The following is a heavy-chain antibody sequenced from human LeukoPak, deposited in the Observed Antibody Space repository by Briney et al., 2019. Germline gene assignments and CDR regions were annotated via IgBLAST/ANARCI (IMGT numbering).Heavy chain of an antibody. CDR3: ARAKYDSSGYYYSGFDI. CDR1: GFTFSDYY. CDR2: ITTRGSPI. Sequence: GGSLRLSCAASGFTFSDYYMGWLRQAPGKGLEWVSYITTRGSPIYYADSVKGRFTMSRDNDKKSLYLQMNSLRAEDTAVYYCARAKYDSSGYYYSGFDIWGQGTMVTVSS. D-gene: IGHD3-22*01. J-gene: IGHJ3*02. V-gene: IGHV3-11*04.